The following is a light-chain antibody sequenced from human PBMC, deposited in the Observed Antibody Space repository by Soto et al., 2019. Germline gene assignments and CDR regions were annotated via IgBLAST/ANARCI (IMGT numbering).Light chain of an antibody. CDR1: NIGSKN. CDR3: PVWDSSSDHHV. V-gene: IGLV3-21*02. CDR2: DDS. J-gene: IGLJ1*01. Sequence: SYELTQPPSVSVAPGQTATITCGGNNIGSKNVHWYQQKPGQAPVLIVYDDSDRPSGIPERFSGSNSGNTATLTISRVEAGDEADYYCPVWDSSSDHHVFGTGTKLTVL.